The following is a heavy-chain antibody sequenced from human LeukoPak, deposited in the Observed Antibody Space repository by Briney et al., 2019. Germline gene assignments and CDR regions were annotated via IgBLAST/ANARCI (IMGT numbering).Heavy chain of an antibody. V-gene: IGHV1-8*02. Sequence: ASVKVSCKASGYTFTGYYIHWVRQAPGQGLEWMGWMNPNSGNTGYAQKFQGRVTMTRNTSISTAYMELSSLRSEDTAVYYCARGPRIAVAGYYYYYYMDVWGKGTTVTISS. D-gene: IGHD6-19*01. CDR1: GYTFTGYY. CDR2: MNPNSGNT. J-gene: IGHJ6*03. CDR3: ARGPRIAVAGYYYYYYMDV.